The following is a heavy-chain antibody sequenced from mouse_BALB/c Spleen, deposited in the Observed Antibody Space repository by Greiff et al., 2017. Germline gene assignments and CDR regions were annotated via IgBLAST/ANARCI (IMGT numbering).Heavy chain of an antibody. V-gene: IGHV1S81*02. CDR1: GYTFTSYY. D-gene: IGHD1-1*01. J-gene: IGHJ3*01. CDR3: TRGGYYGSSFAY. Sequence: QVQLQQPGAELVKPGASVKLSCKASGYTFTSYYMYWVKQRPGQGLEWIGGINPSNGGTNFNEKFKSKATLTVDKSSSTAYMQLSSLTSEDSAVYYCTRGGYYGSSFAYWGQGTLVTVSA. CDR2: INPSNGGT.